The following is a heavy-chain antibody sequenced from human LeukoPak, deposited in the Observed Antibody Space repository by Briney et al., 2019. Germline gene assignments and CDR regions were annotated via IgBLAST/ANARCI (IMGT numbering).Heavy chain of an antibody. D-gene: IGHD1-7*01. V-gene: IGHV1-2*02. CDR2: INPNSGGT. J-gene: IGHJ4*02. CDR3: ARDSPSVTGTTPDY. CDR1: GYTFTGYY. Sequence: ASVKVSCKASGYTFTGYYMHWVRQAPGQGLEWMGWINPNSGGTNYAQKFQGRVTMTRDTSISTAYMELSRLRSDDTAVYYCARDSPSVTGTTPDYWGQGTLATISS.